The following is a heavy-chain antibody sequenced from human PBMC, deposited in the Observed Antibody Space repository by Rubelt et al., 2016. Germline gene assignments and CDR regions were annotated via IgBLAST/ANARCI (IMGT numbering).Heavy chain of an antibody. D-gene: IGHD2-15*01. Sequence: YYSGSTYYNPSLKSRVTISVDTSKNQFSLKLSSVTAADTAVYYCARHRSRVVDFDYWGQGTLVTVSS. V-gene: IGHV4-39*07. CDR3: ARHRSRVVDFDY. CDR2: YYSGST. J-gene: IGHJ4*02.